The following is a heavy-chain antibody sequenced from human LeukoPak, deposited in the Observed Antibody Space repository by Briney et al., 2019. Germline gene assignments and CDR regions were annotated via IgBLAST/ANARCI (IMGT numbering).Heavy chain of an antibody. D-gene: IGHD6-19*01. V-gene: IGHV3-7*01. CDR2: IKQDGSET. Sequence: GGSLRLSCAASGFTFRSFWMSWVRQAPERGLEWVANIKQDGSETYYVDSVEGRFTISRDNAKNSLHLQMNSLRADDTAVYYCAKMAGGSSGWYEYYFDYWGQGALVAVSS. J-gene: IGHJ4*02. CDR1: GFTFRSFW. CDR3: AKMAGGSSGWYEYYFDY.